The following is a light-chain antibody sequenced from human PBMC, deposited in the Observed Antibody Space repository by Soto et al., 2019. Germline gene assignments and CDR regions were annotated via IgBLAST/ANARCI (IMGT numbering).Light chain of an antibody. V-gene: IGLV2-18*02. CDR2: EVS. Sequence: QSALTQPRSVSGSPGQSVTISCTGISSDVDSYNRVSWYQQPPGTAPKLMIYEVSNRPSGVPDRFSGSKSGNTASLTISGLLAEDEADYYCCSYAGSHTWVFGTGTKLTVL. J-gene: IGLJ1*01. CDR3: CSYAGSHTWV. CDR1: SSDVDSYNR.